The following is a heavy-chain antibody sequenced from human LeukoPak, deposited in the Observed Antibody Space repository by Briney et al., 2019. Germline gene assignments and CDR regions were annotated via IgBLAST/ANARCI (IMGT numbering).Heavy chain of an antibody. CDR1: GGSVNSFS. CDR3: ARRVYWRIAAAGFDP. CDR2: INHSGST. J-gene: IGHJ5*02. Sequence: PSETLSLTCGVSGGSVNSFSWSWIRQPPGKGLEWIGEINHSGSTNYNPSLKSRVTISVDTSKNQFSLKLSSVTAADTAVYYCARRVYWRIAAAGFDPWGQGTLVTVSS. V-gene: IGHV4-34*01. D-gene: IGHD6-13*01.